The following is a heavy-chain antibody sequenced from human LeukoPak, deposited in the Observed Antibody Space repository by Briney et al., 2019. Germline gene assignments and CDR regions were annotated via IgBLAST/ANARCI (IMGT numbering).Heavy chain of an antibody. Sequence: SVKVSCKASGGTFSSYAISWVRRAPGQGLEWMGGIIPIFGTANYAQKFQGRVTITADKSTSTLYMELRSLRSDDTAVYYCARGRTHRRLWLGESTGGPFDYRGQGTLVTVSS. CDR1: GGTFSSYA. J-gene: IGHJ4*02. D-gene: IGHD3-10*01. CDR2: IIPIFGTA. V-gene: IGHV1-69*06. CDR3: ARGRTHRRLWLGESTGGPFDY.